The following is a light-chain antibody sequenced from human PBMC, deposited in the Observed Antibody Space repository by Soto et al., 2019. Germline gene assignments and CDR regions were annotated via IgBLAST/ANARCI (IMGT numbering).Light chain of an antibody. V-gene: IGKV3-15*01. Sequence: EIVMTQSPAPLSVSQGARATLSCRASQSVGSNLAWFQQKPGQPPRLLIYGASARVTHIPARFSGSGSGPGFTLTTSSTQSVDFAVFYCQEYNNWPPYAFGQGSKLDI. CDR2: GAS. J-gene: IGKJ2*01. CDR3: QEYNNWPPYA. CDR1: QSVGSN.